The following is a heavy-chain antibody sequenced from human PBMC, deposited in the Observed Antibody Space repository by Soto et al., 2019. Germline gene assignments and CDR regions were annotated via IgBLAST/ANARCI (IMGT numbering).Heavy chain of an antibody. CDR2: ISTGSSTI. J-gene: IGHJ4*02. Sequence: EVQLVESGGGLVQPGGSLRLSCAASGFTFSSYSMNWVRQAPGQGLEWVSYISTGSSTIYYADSVKGRFTISRDNAKNSLYLPMNSLRVEDTAVYYCASGYCSGESCYSEGGYWGQGTLVTVSS. V-gene: IGHV3-48*01. CDR3: ASGYCSGESCYSEGGY. CDR1: GFTFSSYS. D-gene: IGHD2-15*01.